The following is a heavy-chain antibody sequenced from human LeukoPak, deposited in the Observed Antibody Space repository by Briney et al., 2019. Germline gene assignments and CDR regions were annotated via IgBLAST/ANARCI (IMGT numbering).Heavy chain of an antibody. J-gene: IGHJ3*02. CDR3: ARGDSSGYYQEADAFDI. CDR2: LSSSSSVI. V-gene: IGHV3-48*01. D-gene: IGHD3-22*01. Sequence: AGGSLRLSCAASGFSFSNYAMSWVRQAPGKGLEWVSYLSSSSSVIYHADSVKGRFTISRDNAKNTLYLQMNSLRAEDTAVYYCARGDSSGYYQEADAFDIWGQGTMVTVSS. CDR1: GFSFSNYA.